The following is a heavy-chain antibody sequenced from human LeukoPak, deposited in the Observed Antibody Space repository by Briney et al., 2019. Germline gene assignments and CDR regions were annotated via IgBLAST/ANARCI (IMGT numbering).Heavy chain of an antibody. V-gene: IGHV5-51*01. CDR1: GYSFTGYW. J-gene: IGHJ5*02. D-gene: IGHD2-21*01. CDR2: IYPGDSDT. CDR3: AGEHDNSVGIAS. Sequence: GESLKISLKGFGYSFTGYWISGSRQMPGKGLEWMGTIYPGDSDTRYSPSFQGQVTISADKSINTAYLQWSSLKASDSAMYYCAGEHDNSVGIASSGQGALVTVSS.